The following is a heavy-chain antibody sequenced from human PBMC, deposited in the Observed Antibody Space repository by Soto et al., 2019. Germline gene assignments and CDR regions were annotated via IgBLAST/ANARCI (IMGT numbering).Heavy chain of an antibody. V-gene: IGHV4-39*01. CDR3: ARQGTISAYLDY. D-gene: IGHD2-2*01. CDR1: GGSISGSTYY. J-gene: IGHJ4*02. CDR2: ISYTGNT. Sequence: SETLSLTCTVSGGSISGSTYYWAWIRQPPGKGPEWIGSISYTGNTYYNWSLKSRVTISVDTSKNHFSLKLTSVTAADTAVYFCARQGTISAYLDYWGQGTLVTVSS.